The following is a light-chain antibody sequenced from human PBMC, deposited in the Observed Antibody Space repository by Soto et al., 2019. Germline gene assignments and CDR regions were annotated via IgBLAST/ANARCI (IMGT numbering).Light chain of an antibody. J-gene: IGKJ4*01. CDR1: QSVSSSF. CDR2: GAS. CDR3: QQYGSSPLT. Sequence: EIVLTQSPGTLSLSPGERATLSCRASQSVSSSFLAWYQQKPGQAPRLLIYGASSRATGIPDRFSGSGSGTYVTLTISRLSPEDVAVYYCQQYGSSPLTFGGGTKVEIK. V-gene: IGKV3-20*01.